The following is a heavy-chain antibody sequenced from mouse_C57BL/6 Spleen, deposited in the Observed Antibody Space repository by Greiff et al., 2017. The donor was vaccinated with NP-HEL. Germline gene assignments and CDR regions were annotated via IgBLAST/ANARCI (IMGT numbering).Heavy chain of an antibody. D-gene: IGHD1-1*01. CDR2: IDPSDSYT. V-gene: IGHV1-50*01. CDR3: ASLYYGSSYAMDY. Sequence: VQLQQPGAELVKPGASVTLSCKASGYTFTSYWMQWVKQRPGQGLEWIGEIDPSDSYTNYNQKFKGKATLTVDTSSSTAYMQLRSLTSEDSAVSYCASLYYGSSYAMDYWGQGTSVTVSS. CDR1: GYTFTSYW. J-gene: IGHJ4*01.